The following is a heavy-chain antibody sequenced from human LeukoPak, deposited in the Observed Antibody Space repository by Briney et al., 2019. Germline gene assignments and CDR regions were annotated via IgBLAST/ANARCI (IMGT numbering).Heavy chain of an antibody. D-gene: IGHD6-13*01. CDR1: GGSISSSNW. J-gene: IGHJ4*02. CDR2: IYHSGST. V-gene: IGHV4-4*02. Sequence: SGTLSVTCAVSGGSISSSNWWSWVRQPPGKGLEWIGEIYHSGSTNYNPSLKSRVTISVDKSKNQFSLKLSSVTAADTAVYYCARGEGYSSSWYQPHFDYWGQGTLVTVSS. CDR3: ARGEGYSSSWYQPHFDY.